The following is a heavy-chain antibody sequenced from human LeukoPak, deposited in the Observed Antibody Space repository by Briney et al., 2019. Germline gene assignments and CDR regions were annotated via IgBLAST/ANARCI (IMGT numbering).Heavy chain of an antibody. V-gene: IGHV3-7*01. CDR2: IRQDGSDK. Sequence: GGSLRLSCAASGFTFSNYYMSWVRQAPGKGLEWVANIRQDGSDKYYVDSVKGRFTISRDNARNSLYLQMNSLRVEDTAVYYCARDVREYCSTGSCPPYYSDYWGQGTLVTVSS. D-gene: IGHD2-15*01. CDR3: ARDVREYCSTGSCPPYYSDY. J-gene: IGHJ4*02. CDR1: GFTFSNYY.